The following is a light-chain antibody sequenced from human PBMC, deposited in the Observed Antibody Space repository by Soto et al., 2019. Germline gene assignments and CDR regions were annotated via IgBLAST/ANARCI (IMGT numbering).Light chain of an antibody. CDR1: QGISNY. Sequence: DIQMTQSPSSLSAAIGDRVTITCRATQGISNYLAWYQQKPGKVPKLLIYAASTLQSGVPSRFSGSGSGTDFTLTISSLQPEDVATYYCQRYISAPFTFGPGTNVHIK. CDR2: AAS. V-gene: IGKV1-27*01. CDR3: QRYISAPFT. J-gene: IGKJ3*01.